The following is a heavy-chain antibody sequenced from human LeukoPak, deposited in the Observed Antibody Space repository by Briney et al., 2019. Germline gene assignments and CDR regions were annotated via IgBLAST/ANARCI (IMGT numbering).Heavy chain of an antibody. Sequence: ASVKVSCKVSGYTLTELSMHWVRQAPGKGLEWMGGFDPEDGETIYAQKFQGRVTMTADTSTDTAYMELSSLRSEDTAVYYCATDLRGWGQGTLVTVSS. V-gene: IGHV1-24*01. CDR3: ATDLRG. J-gene: IGHJ4*02. CDR1: GYTLTELS. CDR2: FDPEDGET. D-gene: IGHD3-16*01.